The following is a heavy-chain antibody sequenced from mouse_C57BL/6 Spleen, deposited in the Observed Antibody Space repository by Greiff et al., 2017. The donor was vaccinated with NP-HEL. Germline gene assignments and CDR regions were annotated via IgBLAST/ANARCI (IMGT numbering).Heavy chain of an antibody. V-gene: IGHV1-69*01. J-gene: IGHJ1*03. CDR1: GYTFTSYW. CDR3: ARSRDYWYFDV. Sequence: QVQLKESGAELVMPGASVKLSCKASGYTFTSYWMHWVKQRPGQGLEWIGEIDPSDSYTNYNQKFKGKSTLTVDKSSSTAYMQRSSLTSEDSAVYYCARSRDYWYFDVWGTGTTVTVSS. CDR2: IDPSDSYT.